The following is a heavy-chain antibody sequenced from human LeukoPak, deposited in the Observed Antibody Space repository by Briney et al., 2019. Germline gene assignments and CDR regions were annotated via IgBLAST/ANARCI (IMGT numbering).Heavy chain of an antibody. D-gene: IGHD6-13*01. J-gene: IGHJ4*02. V-gene: IGHV1-18*01. CDR3: ARVSRSCLSSSSWYGPLDY. CDR1: GYTFTSYG. CDR2: ISAYNGNT. Sequence: ASVKVSCKASGYTFTSYGISWVRQAPGQGLEWMGWISAYNGNTNYAQKLQGRVTMTTDTSTSTAYMELRSLRSNDTGVYYCARVSRSCLSSSSWYGPLDYWGQGTLVTVSS.